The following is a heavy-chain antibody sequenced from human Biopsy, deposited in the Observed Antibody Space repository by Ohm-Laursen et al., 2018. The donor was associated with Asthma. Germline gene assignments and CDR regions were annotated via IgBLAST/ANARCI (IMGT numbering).Heavy chain of an antibody. CDR2: HDHEEGGT. CDR1: GYSLTDLS. D-gene: IGHD4-17*01. V-gene: IGHV1-24*01. Sequence: ASVKASCTISGYSLTDLSMHCVRQAPGQGLEWMGGHDHEEGGTVNARRFQGRVTMTENTSTDTAYMELSSLSSDDTAVYYCASDFPKDYVRYNFQFWGQGTLVTVSS. CDR3: ASDFPKDYVRYNFQF. J-gene: IGHJ4*02.